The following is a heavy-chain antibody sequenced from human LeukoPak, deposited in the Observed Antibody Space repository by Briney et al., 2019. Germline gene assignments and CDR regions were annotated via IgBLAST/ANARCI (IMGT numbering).Heavy chain of an antibody. CDR1: GFTFSSYW. D-gene: IGHD3-22*01. CDR2: INSDGINT. CDR3: ARDLGQYYDTSDNWFDP. J-gene: IGHJ5*02. Sequence: GGSLRLSCAASGFTFSSYWMHWVRQAPGKGLVWVSRINSDGINTSYAYSMKGRFTISRDNAKNTLNLQMNSLRAEDTAVYYCARDLGQYYDTSDNWFDPWGQGTLVTVSS. V-gene: IGHV3-74*01.